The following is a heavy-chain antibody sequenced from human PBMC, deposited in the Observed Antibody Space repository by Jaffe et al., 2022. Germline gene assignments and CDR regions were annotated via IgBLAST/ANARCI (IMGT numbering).Heavy chain of an antibody. CDR3: ARGESNYCTDDNCYRGAFDI. J-gene: IGHJ3*02. CDR1: GFTFDNYE. D-gene: IGHD2-15*01. CDR2: ISSSGSTK. Sequence: EVQLVESGGGLVQPGGSLRLSCAASGFTFDNYEMNWVRQAPGKGLEWVSYISSSGSTKKYADSVKGRFTISRDNAKNSLFLQMNSLRAEDTAVYYCARGESNYCTDDNCYRGAFDIWGQGTMVTVSS. V-gene: IGHV3-48*03.